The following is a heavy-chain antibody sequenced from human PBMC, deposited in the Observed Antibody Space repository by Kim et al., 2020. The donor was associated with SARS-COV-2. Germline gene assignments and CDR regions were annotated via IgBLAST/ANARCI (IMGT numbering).Heavy chain of an antibody. V-gene: IGHV3-23*01. J-gene: IGHJ4*02. CDR2: ST. D-gene: IGHD2-2*01. CDR3: AKDHCSSTSCYGDY. Sequence: STYYGYSDRGRVTISRENYKNTLYLQVNSLRAENTAVYDCAKDHCSSTSCYGDYWGQGTLVTVSS.